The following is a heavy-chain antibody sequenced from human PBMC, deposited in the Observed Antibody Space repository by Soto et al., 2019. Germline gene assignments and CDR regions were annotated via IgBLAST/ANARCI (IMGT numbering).Heavy chain of an antibody. D-gene: IGHD4-17*01. Sequence: QVQLQESGPGLVKPSQTLSLTCTVSGGSISSGGYYWSWIRQHPGKGLEWIGYIYYSGSTYYNPSLRSRVTISVDTSKNQFSLKLSSVTAADTAVYYCARLAGYGDYGGYRYFDYWGQGTLVTVSS. J-gene: IGHJ4*02. CDR3: ARLAGYGDYGGYRYFDY. CDR1: GGSISSGGYY. V-gene: IGHV4-31*03. CDR2: IYYSGST.